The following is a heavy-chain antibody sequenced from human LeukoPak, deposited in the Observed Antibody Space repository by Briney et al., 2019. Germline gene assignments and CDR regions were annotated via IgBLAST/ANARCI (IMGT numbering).Heavy chain of an antibody. V-gene: IGHV1-18*01. CDR1: GYTFTSYG. J-gene: IGHJ4*02. CDR3: ARDDPCGGDCYSIALFDY. Sequence: RASVKVSCKASGYTFTSYGISWVRQAPGQGLEWMGWISAYNGNTNYAQKLQGRVTMTTGTSTSTAYMELRSLRSDDTAVYYCARDDPCGGDCYSIALFDYWGQGTLVTVSS. D-gene: IGHD2-21*02. CDR2: ISAYNGNT.